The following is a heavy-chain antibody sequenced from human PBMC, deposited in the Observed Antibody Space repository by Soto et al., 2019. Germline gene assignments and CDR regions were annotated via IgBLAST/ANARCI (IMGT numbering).Heavy chain of an antibody. CDR2: ISYDGSNK. J-gene: IGHJ4*02. V-gene: IGHV3-30*03. D-gene: IGHD6-19*01. CDR1: GFTFSSYG. CDR3: VVAVAGTGFDY. Sequence: GGSLRLSCAASGFTFSSYGMHWVRQAPGKGLEWVAVISYDGSNKYYADSVKGRFTISRDNSKNTLYLQMNSLRAEDTAVYYCVVAVAGTGFDYWGQGTMVTVYS.